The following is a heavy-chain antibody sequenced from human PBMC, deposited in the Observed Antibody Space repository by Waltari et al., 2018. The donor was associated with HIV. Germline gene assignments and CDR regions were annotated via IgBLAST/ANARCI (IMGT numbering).Heavy chain of an antibody. CDR1: GGSISDYY. CDR2: IYHSGST. V-gene: IGHV4-59*01. Sequence: QVQLQESGPGLVKPSETLSLTCNVSGGSISDYYWTWIRQPPGKGLELIGYIYHSGSTNYNPSLKGRVTISLDTSKNRFSLKLTSVTAADTAVYYCAREDLDTPMFDYWGQGTLVTVSS. CDR3: AREDLDTPMFDY. D-gene: IGHD5-18*01. J-gene: IGHJ4*02.